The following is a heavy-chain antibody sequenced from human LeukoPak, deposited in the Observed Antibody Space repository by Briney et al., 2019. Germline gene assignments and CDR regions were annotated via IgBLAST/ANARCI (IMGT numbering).Heavy chain of an antibody. Sequence: SETLSLTCTVSGGSISSYYWSWIRQPPGKGLEWIGRIYTSGSTNYNPSLKSRVTISVDTSKNQFSLYLRSVTAADTAVYYCAKIGYCSGGSCYGGHYFDYWGQGTLVTVSS. CDR3: AKIGYCSGGSCYGGHYFDY. CDR1: GGSISSYY. D-gene: IGHD2-15*01. V-gene: IGHV4-4*07. J-gene: IGHJ4*02. CDR2: IYTSGST.